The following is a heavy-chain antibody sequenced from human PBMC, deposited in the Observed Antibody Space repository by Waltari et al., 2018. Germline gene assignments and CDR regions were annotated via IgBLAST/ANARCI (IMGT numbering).Heavy chain of an antibody. J-gene: IGHJ4*02. CDR2: IYYSGST. CDR3: ASLDRNNYDFWSGKEYYFDY. V-gene: IGHV4-39*01. D-gene: IGHD3-3*01. CDR1: GGSISSSSYY. Sequence: QLQLQESGPGLVKPSETLSLTCTVSGGSISSSSYYWGWIRQPPGKGLEWIGSIYYSGSTYYNPSLKSRVTISVDTSKNQFSLKLSSVTAADTAVYYCASLDRNNYDFWSGKEYYFDYWGQGTLVTVSS.